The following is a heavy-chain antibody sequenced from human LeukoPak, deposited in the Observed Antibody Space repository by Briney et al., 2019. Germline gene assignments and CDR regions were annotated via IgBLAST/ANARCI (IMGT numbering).Heavy chain of an antibody. J-gene: IGHJ4*02. V-gene: IGHV4-4*02. CDR2: IYDNGST. CDR3: ASRKLGNDY. D-gene: IGHD7-27*01. Sequence: SSETLSLTCAVSGGSISRSNWWSWVRQSPGKGLEWIGEIYDNGSTNYNPSLKSRVTISADTSQNQFSLKLSSVTAADTAVYYCASRKLGNDYWGQGTLVTVSS. CDR1: GGSISRSNW.